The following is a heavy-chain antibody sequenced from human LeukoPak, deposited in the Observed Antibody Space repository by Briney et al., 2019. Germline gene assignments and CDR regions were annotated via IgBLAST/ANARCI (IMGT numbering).Heavy chain of an antibody. Sequence: SETLSLTCTVSGGSISSYYWSWIRQPPGKGLEWIGYIYYSGSTNYNPSPKSRVTISVDTSKNQFSLKLSSVTAADTAVYYCARRLDYYDSSGTLNYFDYWGQGTLVTVSS. D-gene: IGHD3-22*01. V-gene: IGHV4-59*08. CDR3: ARRLDYYDSSGTLNYFDY. CDR1: GGSISSYY. CDR2: IYYSGST. J-gene: IGHJ4*02.